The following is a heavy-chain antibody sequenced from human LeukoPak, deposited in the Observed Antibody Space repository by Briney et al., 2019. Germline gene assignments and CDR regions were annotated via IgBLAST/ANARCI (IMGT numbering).Heavy chain of an antibody. CDR2: INPSGGST. CDR1: GYTFTSCY. D-gene: IGHD6-19*01. CDR3: AREGQWLVRNLDY. J-gene: IGHJ4*02. V-gene: IGHV1-46*01. Sequence: ASLKVSCKASGYTFTSCYMHWVRQAPGQGLEWMGIINPSGGSTTYAQKFQGRVTMTRDTSTSTVYMELSSLRSEDTAVYYCAREGQWLVRNLDYWGQGTPVTVSS.